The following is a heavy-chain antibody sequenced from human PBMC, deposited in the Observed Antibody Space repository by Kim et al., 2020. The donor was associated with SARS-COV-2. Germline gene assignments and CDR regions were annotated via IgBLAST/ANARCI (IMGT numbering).Heavy chain of an antibody. D-gene: IGHD2-2*01. CDR2: ISYEGSKK. J-gene: IGHJ5*02. Sequence: GGSLRLSCEASGFNFNNFGMHWVRQAPGKGLEWVAVISYEGSKKYYIDSGKCRFTISRDNSKNTMSLQMNSLRVEDTALYYCARAIGVFWLTQSFTSLSSWGQGALVTVSS. V-gene: IGHV3-30*04. CDR1: GFNFNNFG. CDR3: ARAIGVFWLTQSFTSLSS.